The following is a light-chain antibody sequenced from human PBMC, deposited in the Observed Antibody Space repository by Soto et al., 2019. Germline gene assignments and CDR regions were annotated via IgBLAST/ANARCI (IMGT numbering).Light chain of an antibody. Sequence: QSVLTQPASVSGSPGQSITISCTGSSSAAGSYRLVSWYQHHPGTVPKLIIYEGNKRPSGVSNRFSGSEPGNTASLTISGLQAEDEADYYCCSSAPNRTIVFGPGTKVTVL. CDR1: SSAAGSYRL. J-gene: IGLJ1*01. CDR2: EGN. V-gene: IGLV2-23*01. CDR3: CSSAPNRTIV.